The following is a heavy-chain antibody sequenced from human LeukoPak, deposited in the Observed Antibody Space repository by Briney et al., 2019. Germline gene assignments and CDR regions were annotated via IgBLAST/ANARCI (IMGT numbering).Heavy chain of an antibody. Sequence: SQTLSLTCAISGDSVSSNSAAWNWIRQSPSRGLEWLGRTYYRSKWYNDYAVSVKSRITINPDTAKNQFSLHLKSVTPEDTAIYYCAKQNYMGGPFLYWGQGPLVTVSS. CDR2: TYYRSKWYN. CDR1: GDSVSSNSAA. D-gene: IGHD1-7*01. J-gene: IGHJ4*02. CDR3: AKQNYMGGPFLY. V-gene: IGHV6-1*01.